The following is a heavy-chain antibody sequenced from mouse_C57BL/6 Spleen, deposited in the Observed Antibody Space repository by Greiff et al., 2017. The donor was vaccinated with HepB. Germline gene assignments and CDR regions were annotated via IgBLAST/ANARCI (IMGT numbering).Heavy chain of an antibody. CDR1: GYAFTNYL. Sequence: QVQLKESGAELVRPGTSVKVSCKASGYAFTNYLIEWVKQRPGQGLEWIGVINPGSGGTNYNEKFKGKATLTADKSSSTAYMQLSSLTSEDSAVYFCAREGDYDYPYYAMDYWGQGTSVTVSS. D-gene: IGHD2-4*01. CDR3: AREGDYDYPYYAMDY. J-gene: IGHJ4*01. CDR2: INPGSGGT. V-gene: IGHV1-54*01.